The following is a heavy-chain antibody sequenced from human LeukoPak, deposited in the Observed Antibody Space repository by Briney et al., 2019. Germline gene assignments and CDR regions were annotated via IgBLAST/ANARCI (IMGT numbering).Heavy chain of an antibody. CDR2: ISSSSSYI. CDR1: AFTFSSYS. Sequence: GGSLRLSCPASAFTFSSYSMNWVRQAPGKGLEWVSSISSSSSYIYYADSVKGRFTISRGNAKNSLYLQMNSLRAEDTAVYYCARDVVKNVWGSYVEIEANWFDPWGQGTLVTVSS. D-gene: IGHD3-16*01. V-gene: IGHV3-21*01. J-gene: IGHJ5*02. CDR3: ARDVVKNVWGSYVEIEANWFDP.